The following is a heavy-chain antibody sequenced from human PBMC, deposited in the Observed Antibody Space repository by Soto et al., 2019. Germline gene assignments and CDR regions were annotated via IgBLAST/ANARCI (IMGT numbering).Heavy chain of an antibody. D-gene: IGHD6-19*01. CDR2: ISSSSSYI. CDR1: GFTFSSYS. CDR3: ATLAVADTEDY. Sequence: EVQLVGSGGGLVKPGGSLRLSCAASGFTFSSYSMNWVRQAPGEGLEWVSSISSSSSYIYYADSVKGRFTISRDNAKNSLYLQMNSLRAEDTAVYYCATLAVADTEDYWGQGTLVTVSS. J-gene: IGHJ4*02. V-gene: IGHV3-21*01.